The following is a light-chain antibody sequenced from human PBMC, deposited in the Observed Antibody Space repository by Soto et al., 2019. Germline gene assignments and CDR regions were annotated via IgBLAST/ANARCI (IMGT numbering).Light chain of an antibody. V-gene: IGKV3-20*01. Sequence: DIVWTQSTDTLSLSLGERATLFCRASQSIATIQLAWYQQKPGQAPRLLIGASTRATGIPDRFSDSGSGTDFTLTISRLEPEDFAVYYCQHFAASPRTSGQGAKVDIK. CDR2: GAS. CDR1: QSIATIQ. J-gene: IGKJ1*01. CDR3: QHFAASPRT.